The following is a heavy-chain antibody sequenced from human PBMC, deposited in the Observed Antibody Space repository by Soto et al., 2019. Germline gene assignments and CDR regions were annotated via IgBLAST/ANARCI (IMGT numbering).Heavy chain of an antibody. CDR1: GYTFTGYY. CDR3: AKTYCSGGSCYDAFDI. V-gene: IGHV1-2*04. Sequence: ASVKVSCKASGYTFTGYYMHWVRQAPGQGLEWMGWINPNSGGTNYAQKFQGWVTMTRDTSISTAYMELSRLRSDDTAVYYCAKTYCSGGSCYDAFDIWGQGTMVTV. J-gene: IGHJ3*02. D-gene: IGHD2-15*01. CDR2: INPNSGGT.